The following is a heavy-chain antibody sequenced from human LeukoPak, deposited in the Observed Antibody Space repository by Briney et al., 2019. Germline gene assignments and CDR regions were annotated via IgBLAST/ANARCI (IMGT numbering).Heavy chain of an antibody. Sequence: GTSLRLSCASSVITFNALHWVRQAPGKGRVWVALTWYEGRNKYYADSVTGRFTISLDNSKNMVYLHMNRLRADDTAVYYCARELCGSGSFPDYWGQGTLVTVSA. CDR2: TWYEGRNK. CDR3: ARELCGSGSFPDY. CDR1: VITFNA. V-gene: IGHV3-33*01. D-gene: IGHD3-10*01. J-gene: IGHJ4*02.